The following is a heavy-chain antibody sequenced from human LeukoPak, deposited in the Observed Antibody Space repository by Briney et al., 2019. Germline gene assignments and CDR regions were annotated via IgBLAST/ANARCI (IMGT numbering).Heavy chain of an antibody. J-gene: IGHJ6*03. D-gene: IGHD3-10*01. V-gene: IGHV4-61*02. CDR3: ARQNYGSGSYATAKARYYYYYYMDV. Sequence: SQTLSLTCTVSGGSISSGSYYWRWIRQPAGKGLEWIVRIYTSGSTNYNPSLKSRVTISVDTSKNQFSLKLSSVTAADTAVYYCARQNYGSGSYATAKARYYYYYYMDVWGKGTTVTISS. CDR1: GGSISSGSYY. CDR2: IYTSGST.